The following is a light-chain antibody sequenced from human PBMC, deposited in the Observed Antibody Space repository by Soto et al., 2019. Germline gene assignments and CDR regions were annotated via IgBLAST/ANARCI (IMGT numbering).Light chain of an antibody. CDR1: QTIRNY. CDR2: GAI. V-gene: IGKV1-39*01. Sequence: DIQMTQSPSSLSASVGDRVTITCRASQTIRNYLNWYQQKPGKAPKLLIYGAINLHSAVPSRFSGSGSGTDFTLTINSLQPEDFATYYCQQSYSTPAWTFGQGTKVDIK. CDR3: QQSYSTPAWT. J-gene: IGKJ1*01.